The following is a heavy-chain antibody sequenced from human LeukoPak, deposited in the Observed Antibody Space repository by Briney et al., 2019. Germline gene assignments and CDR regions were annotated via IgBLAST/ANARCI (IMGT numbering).Heavy chain of an antibody. J-gene: IGHJ5*02. Sequence: PSETLSLTCTVSGGSISSSSYYWGWIRQPPGKGLEWIGSVFYTGSTYYNPSLKSRVTISVDTSKNQFSLRLSSVTAADTAVYYCARTYGDYVNWFDPWGQGTLVTVSS. CDR2: VFYTGST. V-gene: IGHV4-39*01. CDR3: ARTYGDYVNWFDP. D-gene: IGHD4-17*01. CDR1: GGSISSSSYY.